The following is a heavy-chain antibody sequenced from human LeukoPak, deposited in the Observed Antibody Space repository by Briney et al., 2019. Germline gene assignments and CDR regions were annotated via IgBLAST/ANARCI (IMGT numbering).Heavy chain of an antibody. CDR1: GGSFSGYY. V-gene: IGHV4-34*01. CDR2: INHSGST. D-gene: IGHD3-16*02. CDR3: ARADYVWGSYRHYDRRFDP. J-gene: IGHJ5*02. Sequence: SETLSLTCAVYGGSFSGYYWSWIRQPPGKGLEWIGEINHSGSTNYNPSLKSRVTISVDTSKNQFSLKLSSVTAADTAVYYCARADYVWGSYRHYDRRFDPWGQGTLVTVSS.